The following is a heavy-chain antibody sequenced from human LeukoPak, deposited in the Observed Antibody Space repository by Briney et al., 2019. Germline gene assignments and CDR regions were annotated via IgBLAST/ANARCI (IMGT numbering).Heavy chain of an antibody. Sequence: ASVKVSCKTSGYTLTGYFIHWVRQAPGQGLAWMGWINPNSGGTNYAQKFQGRLTMTWDTSISTGYMDLTWLKSDDTAVYYCASEGDGNNLYSYFDPRGEGTLVTVSS. CDR2: INPNSGGT. V-gene: IGHV1-2*02. D-gene: IGHD5-24*01. CDR3: ASEGDGNNLYSYFDP. J-gene: IGHJ5*02. CDR1: GYTLTGYF.